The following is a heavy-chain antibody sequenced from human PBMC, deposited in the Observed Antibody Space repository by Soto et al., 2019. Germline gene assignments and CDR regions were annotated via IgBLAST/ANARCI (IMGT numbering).Heavy chain of an antibody. CDR3: ARALRQYCDYEEQNDYYMDV. Sequence: QVQLVQSGAEVKKPGASVKVSCKASGYTFTSYGISWVRQAPGQGLEWMGWISAYNGNTNYAQKLQGRVTMTTNTSTSTAYMELRSLRSDDTPVYYCARALRQYCDYEEQNDYYMDVWGKGTTVTVSS. J-gene: IGHJ6*03. CDR1: GYTFTSYG. D-gene: IGHD4-17*01. CDR2: ISAYNGNT. V-gene: IGHV1-18*01.